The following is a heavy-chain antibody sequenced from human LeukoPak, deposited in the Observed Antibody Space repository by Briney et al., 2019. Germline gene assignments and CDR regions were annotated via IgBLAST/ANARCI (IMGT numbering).Heavy chain of an antibody. V-gene: IGHV4-59*12. J-gene: IGHJ4*02. Sequence: SETLSLTCTVSGGSISSYYWSWIRQPPGKGLEWIGYIYYSGSTNYNPSLKSRVTISVDTSKNQFSLKLSSVTAADTAVYYCASRRYSSSFNDYWGQGTLVTVSS. CDR2: IYYSGST. D-gene: IGHD6-13*01. CDR1: GGSISSYY. CDR3: ASRRYSSSFNDY.